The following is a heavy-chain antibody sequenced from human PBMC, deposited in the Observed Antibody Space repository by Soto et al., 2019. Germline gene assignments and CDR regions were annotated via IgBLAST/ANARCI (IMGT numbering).Heavy chain of an antibody. CDR1: GGSISSGGYY. CDR3: ARGDIVVVPAAIPYYYYYGMDV. V-gene: IGHV4-31*03. Sequence: PSETLSLTCTVSGGSISSGGYYWSWIRQHPGKGLEWIGYIYYSGSTYYNPSLKSRVTISVDTSKNQFSLKLSSVTAADTAVYYCARGDIVVVPAAIPYYYYYGMDVWGQGTTVTVSS. J-gene: IGHJ6*02. CDR2: IYYSGST. D-gene: IGHD2-2*01.